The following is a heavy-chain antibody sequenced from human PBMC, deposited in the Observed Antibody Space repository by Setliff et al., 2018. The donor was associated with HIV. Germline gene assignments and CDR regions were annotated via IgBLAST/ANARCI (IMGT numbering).Heavy chain of an antibody. CDR1: GGSISSGSYY. CDR2: IYTSGST. V-gene: IGHV4-61*02. CDR3: ARVYYFDSSGYYQRGDVFDI. D-gene: IGHD3-22*01. J-gene: IGHJ3*02. Sequence: SETLSLTCTVSGGSISSGSYYWSWIRQPAGKGLEWIGRIYTSGSTNYNPSLKSRVTISVDTSKNQFSLKLSSVTAADTAVYYCARVYYFDSSGYYQRGDVFDIWGQGTMVTVSS.